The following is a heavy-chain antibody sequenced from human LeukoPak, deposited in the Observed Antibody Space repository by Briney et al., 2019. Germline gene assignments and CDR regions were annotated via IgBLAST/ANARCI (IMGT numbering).Heavy chain of an antibody. CDR1: GFTFTKSA. CDR2: SFVGRGNT. CDR3: ARTRGGGDSSGFHYYFDS. J-gene: IGHJ4*02. V-gene: IGHV1-58*01. D-gene: IGHD3-22*01. Sequence: AVKVSCKASGFTFTKSAVQGVRQARGQGVEGIGWSFVGRGNTDYAQTFQERVTITRDMSTGTADMELNSLTSEDTAGYYVARTRGGGDSSGFHYYFDSWGQGTLVTVSS.